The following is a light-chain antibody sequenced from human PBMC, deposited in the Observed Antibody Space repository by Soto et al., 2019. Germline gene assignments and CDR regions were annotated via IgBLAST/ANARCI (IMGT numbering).Light chain of an antibody. V-gene: IGLV2-23*02. J-gene: IGLJ2*01. CDR1: RSDVGSHNL. Sequence: QSALTQPASVSGSPGQSITISCTGTRSDVGSHNLVSWYQQDPGKAPKLMIYDVSKRPSGVSNRFSGSKSGNTASLTISGLQAEDEADYYCCSYAGSSTVVFGGGTKLTVL. CDR3: CSYAGSSTVV. CDR2: DVS.